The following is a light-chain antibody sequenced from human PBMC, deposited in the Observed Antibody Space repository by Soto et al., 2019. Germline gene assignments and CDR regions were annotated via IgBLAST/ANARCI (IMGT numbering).Light chain of an antibody. CDR3: QQYNNWPLT. V-gene: IGKV3D-15*01. CDR1: QSISTN. CDR2: GAS. Sequence: ETVMTQSPATLSVSPGEGATLSCRASQSISTNLAWYQQKPGQAPRLLICGASIRATGIPARFSGSGSGTEFNLTISSLQSEDFADYYCQQYNNWPLTFGGGTKVEIK. J-gene: IGKJ4*01.